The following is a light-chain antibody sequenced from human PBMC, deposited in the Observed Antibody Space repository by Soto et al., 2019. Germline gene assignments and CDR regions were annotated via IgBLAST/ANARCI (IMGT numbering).Light chain of an antibody. J-gene: IGKJ1*01. CDR3: QQYGSSPPWT. V-gene: IGKV3-20*01. CDR1: QSISSN. CDR2: GTS. Sequence: EIVLTQSPGTLALSPWDRAPLSGRASQSISSNLAWYQQKPGQPPRLLMYGTSNRATGIPDRFSGSGSGTDFTLTISRLEPEDFAIYYCQQYGSSPPWTFGQGTKVDIK.